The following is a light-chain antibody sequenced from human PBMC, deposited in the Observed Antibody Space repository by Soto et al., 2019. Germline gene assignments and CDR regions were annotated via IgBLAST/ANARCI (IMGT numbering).Light chain of an antibody. V-gene: IGKV3-20*01. CDR1: QSVSSN. CDR3: QQYGSSLFS. CDR2: GAS. J-gene: IGKJ3*01. Sequence: TQSPVALSVSPGERATLSCRASQSVSSNLAWYHQKPGQAPRLLIYGASSRATGIPDRFSGSGSGTDFTLTISRLEPEDFAVYYCQQYGSSLFSFGPGTNVDIK.